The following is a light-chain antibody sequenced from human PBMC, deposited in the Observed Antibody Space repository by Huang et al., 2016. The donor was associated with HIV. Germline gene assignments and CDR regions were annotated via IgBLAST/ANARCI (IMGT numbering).Light chain of an antibody. V-gene: IGKV2-28*01. Sequence: DIVMTQSPLSLPVTPGEPASISCRSSLSLLHTNGYHSLDWYLQKPGQSPQLLIYLGSNRASGVPDRFSGSGSGTDFTLKISRVEAEDVGVYYCMQALQTPPTFGQGTKLEIK. CDR1: LSLLHTNGYHS. J-gene: IGKJ2*01. CDR2: LGS. CDR3: MQALQTPPT.